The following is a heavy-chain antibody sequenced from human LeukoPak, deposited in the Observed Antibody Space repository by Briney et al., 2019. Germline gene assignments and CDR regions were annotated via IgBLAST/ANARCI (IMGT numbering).Heavy chain of an antibody. CDR1: IVSSNY. J-gene: IGHJ4*02. Sequence: IVSSNYMSWIRQPPGKGLEWIGTITYSGSTYFSPSVKSRVTMSMDTSKNQFSLKLSSVTAADTAVYYCARRGDSYAVFDYWGQGSLVTVSA. CDR2: ITYSGST. D-gene: IGHD5-18*01. V-gene: IGHV4-39*01. CDR3: ARRGDSYAVFDY.